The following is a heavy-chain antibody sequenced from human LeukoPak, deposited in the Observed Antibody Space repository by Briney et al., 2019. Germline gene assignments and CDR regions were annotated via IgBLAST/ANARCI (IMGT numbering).Heavy chain of an antibody. Sequence: SETLSLTCTVSGGSISSYYWSWIRQPPGKGLEWIGYIYYSGNTDYNPSLKSRVTISVDTSKNQFSLKLSSVTAADTAVYYCARAHYDILTGYFYYFDYWGQGTLVTVSS. CDR2: IYYSGNT. J-gene: IGHJ4*02. CDR1: GGSISSYY. CDR3: ARAHYDILTGYFYYFDY. V-gene: IGHV4-59*01. D-gene: IGHD3-9*01.